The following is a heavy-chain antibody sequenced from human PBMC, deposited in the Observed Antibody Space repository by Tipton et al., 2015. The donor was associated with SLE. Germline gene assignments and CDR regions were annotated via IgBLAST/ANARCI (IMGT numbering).Heavy chain of an antibody. V-gene: IGHV4-59*01. CDR2: IYYSGST. D-gene: IGHD2-15*01. CDR3: ARVGVVVASYFDY. Sequence: PGLVKPSETLSLTCTVSGGSISSYYWSWIRQPPGKGLEWIGYIYYSGSTNYNPSLKSRVTISVDTSKNQFSLKLSSVTAADTAVYYCARVGVVVASYFDYWGQGTLVTVSS. J-gene: IGHJ4*02. CDR1: GGSISSYY.